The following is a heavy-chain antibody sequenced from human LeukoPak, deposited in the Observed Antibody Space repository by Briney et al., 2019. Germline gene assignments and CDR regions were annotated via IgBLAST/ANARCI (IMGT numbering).Heavy chain of an antibody. CDR2: IYYSGST. D-gene: IGHD6-19*01. CDR3: ARWSSRSSGWPYYYYGMDV. Sequence: SETLSLTCTVSGGSISSYYWSWIRQPPGKGLEWIGYIYYSGSTNYNPSLKSRVTISVDTSKNQFSLKLSSVTAADTAAYYCARWSSRSSGWPYYYYGMDVWGQGTTVTVSS. J-gene: IGHJ6*02. V-gene: IGHV4-59*08. CDR1: GGSISSYY.